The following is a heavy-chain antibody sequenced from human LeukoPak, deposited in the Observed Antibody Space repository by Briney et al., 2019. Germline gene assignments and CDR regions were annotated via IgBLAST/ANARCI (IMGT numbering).Heavy chain of an antibody. J-gene: IGHJ5*02. D-gene: IGHD4-17*01. CDR2: ISTSTTYI. V-gene: IGHV3-21*01. Sequence: GGSLRLSCSASGFTFSRYTMNWARQAPGKGLEWVSSISTSTTYIYYADSVEGRFTISRDSAKSSLYLQMNSLRAEDTAVYYCARSGDYGWFDPWGQGTLVTVSS. CDR1: GFTFSRYT. CDR3: ARSGDYGWFDP.